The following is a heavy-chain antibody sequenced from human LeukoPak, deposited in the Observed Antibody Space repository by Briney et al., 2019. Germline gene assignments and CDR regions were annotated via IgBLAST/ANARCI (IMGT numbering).Heavy chain of an antibody. CDR3: ERADDFWSGYTFDY. V-gene: IGHV4-61*10. Sequence: SQTLSLTCTVSGGSISSGSYYWSWIRQPAGKGLEWIRYIYYSGSTNYNPSLKSRVTTSVDTSKNQFSLMVSSVTAADTAVYYCERADDFWSGYTFDYWGQGTLVTVSS. J-gene: IGHJ4*02. CDR2: IYYSGST. CDR1: GGSISSGSYY. D-gene: IGHD3-3*01.